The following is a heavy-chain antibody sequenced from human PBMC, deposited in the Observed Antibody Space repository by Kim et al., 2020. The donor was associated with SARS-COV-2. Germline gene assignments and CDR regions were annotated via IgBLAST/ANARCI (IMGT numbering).Heavy chain of an antibody. V-gene: IGHV4-39*07. J-gene: IGHJ4*02. D-gene: IGHD3-22*01. CDR1: GGSISSSSYY. Sequence: SETLSLTCTVSGGSISSSSYYWGWIRQPPGKGLEWIGSIYYSGSTYYNPSLKSRVTISVDTSKNQFSLKLSSVTAADTAVYYCARAHGGYYDSSGPTLYYFDYWGQGTLVTVSS. CDR2: IYYSGST. CDR3: ARAHGGYYDSSGPTLYYFDY.